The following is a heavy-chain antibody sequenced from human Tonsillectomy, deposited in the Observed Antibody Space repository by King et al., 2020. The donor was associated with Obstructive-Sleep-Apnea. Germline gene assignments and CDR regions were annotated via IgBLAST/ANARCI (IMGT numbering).Heavy chain of an antibody. CDR2: ISWNSGSI. J-gene: IGHJ3*02. CDR1: GFTFDDYA. Sequence: VQLVESGGGLVQPGRSLRLSCAASGFTFDDYAMHWVRQAPGKGLEWVSGISWNSGSIGYADSVKGRFTISRDNAKNSLYLQMNSLRAEDTALYYCAKDINLYSSSWSHDAFDIWGQGTMVTVSS. V-gene: IGHV3-9*01. CDR3: AKDINLYSSSWSHDAFDI. D-gene: IGHD6-13*01.